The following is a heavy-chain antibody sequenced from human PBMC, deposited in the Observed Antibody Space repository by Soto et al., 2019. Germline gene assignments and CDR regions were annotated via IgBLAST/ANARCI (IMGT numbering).Heavy chain of an antibody. CDR1: GFTFSSYA. CDR2: ISGSGDST. CDR3: ARRGSGSYYDY. J-gene: IGHJ4*02. V-gene: IGHV3-23*01. Sequence: EVPLLESGGGLVQPGGSRRLSCAASGFTFSSYAMRWVRQAPGKGLEWVSAISGSGDSTYYADSVKGRFTTSRDNSKNTLYLQMNSLRAEDTAVYYCARRGSGSYYDYWGQGTLVTVSS. D-gene: IGHD1-26*01.